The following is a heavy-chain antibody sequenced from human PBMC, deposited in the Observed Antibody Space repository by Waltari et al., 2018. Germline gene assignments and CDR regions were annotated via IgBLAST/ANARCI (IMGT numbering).Heavy chain of an antibody. D-gene: IGHD2-15*01. Sequence: QLQFQQSGPGLVKPSGTLSLTCAVAGDSMSSTYWWSWVRQPPGKALEWMGQVHGSGKTNYNPSFASRVTISLDTYNKQFSLKVTSATAADTAVYYCARDRGRGLYLDSWGPGTLVTVSP. CDR3: ARDRGRGLYLDS. CDR1: GDSMSSTYW. J-gene: IGHJ4*02. V-gene: IGHV4-4*02. CDR2: VHGSGKT.